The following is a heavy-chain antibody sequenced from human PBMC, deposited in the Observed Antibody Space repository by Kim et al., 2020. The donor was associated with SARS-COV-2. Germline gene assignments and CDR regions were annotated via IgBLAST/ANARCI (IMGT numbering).Heavy chain of an antibody. D-gene: IGHD3-22*01. V-gene: IGHV3-30*18. CDR2: ISYDGSNK. Sequence: GGSLRLSCAASGFTFSSYGMHWVRQAPGKGLEWVAVISYDGSNKYYADSVKGRFTISRDNSKNTLYLQMNSLRAEDTAVYYCAKEGDWPYYYDSSGYNQHYYYYGMDVWGQGTTVTVSS. J-gene: IGHJ6*02. CDR3: AKEGDWPYYYDSSGYNQHYYYYGMDV. CDR1: GFTFSSYG.